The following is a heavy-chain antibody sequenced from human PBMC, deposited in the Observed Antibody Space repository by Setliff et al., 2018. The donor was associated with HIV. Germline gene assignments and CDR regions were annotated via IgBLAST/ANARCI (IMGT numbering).Heavy chain of an antibody. D-gene: IGHD6-6*01. CDR1: GGTFSSYG. CDR3: ARGRSRIAARHCFDY. CDR2: IIPMFGTA. Sequence: SVKVSCKASGGTFSSYGINWVRQAPGQGLEWMGGIIPMFGTANYAQKLQGRVTMTTDTSTSTAYMELRSLRSDDTAVYYCARGRSRIAARHCFDYWGQGTLVTVSS. J-gene: IGHJ4*02. V-gene: IGHV1-69*05.